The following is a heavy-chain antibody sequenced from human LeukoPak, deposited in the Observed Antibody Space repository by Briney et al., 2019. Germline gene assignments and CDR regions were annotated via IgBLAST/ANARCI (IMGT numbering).Heavy chain of an antibody. Sequence: GGSLRLSCAASGFTFNDYHMNWIRQAPGKGLEWVSYISSSGSSIHYADSVKGRFTISRDNAKNSLFLQMNSLRAEDTAVYYCVRASYYYDTSGSPRGWFDPWGQGTLVTVSS. CDR2: ISSSGSSI. V-gene: IGHV3-11*01. CDR1: GFTFNDYH. J-gene: IGHJ5*02. D-gene: IGHD3-22*01. CDR3: VRASYYYDTSGSPRGWFDP.